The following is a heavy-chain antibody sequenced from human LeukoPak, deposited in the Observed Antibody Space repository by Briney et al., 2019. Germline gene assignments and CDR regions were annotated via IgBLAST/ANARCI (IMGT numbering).Heavy chain of an antibody. CDR3: ARGCSAGTPHNWFDP. CDR2: IYYSGST. J-gene: IGHJ5*02. V-gene: IGHV4-59*01. CDR1: GGSISSYY. Sequence: PSETLSLTCTVSGGSISSYYWSWIRQPPGKGLEWIGYIYYSGSTNYNPSLKSRVTISVDTSKNQFSLKLSSVTAADTAVYYCARGCSAGTPHNWFDPWGQGTLVTVSS. D-gene: IGHD6-13*01.